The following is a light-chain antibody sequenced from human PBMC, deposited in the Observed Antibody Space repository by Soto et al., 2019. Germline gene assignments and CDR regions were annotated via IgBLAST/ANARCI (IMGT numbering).Light chain of an antibody. CDR2: DAS. CDR3: QQRSNGFT. V-gene: IGKV3-11*01. Sequence: EIVLTQSPATLSLSPGERATLSCRASQSVSSYLAWYQQKPGQAPRLLIYDASNRATGIPARLSGGGSGTDFTLTISSLEPEDFAVYYCQQRSNGFTFGPGTKVDIK. J-gene: IGKJ3*01. CDR1: QSVSSY.